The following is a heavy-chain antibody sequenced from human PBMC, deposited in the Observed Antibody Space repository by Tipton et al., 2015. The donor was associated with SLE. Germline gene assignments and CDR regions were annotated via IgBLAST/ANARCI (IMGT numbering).Heavy chain of an antibody. V-gene: IGHV4-39*07. Sequence: TLSLTCTVSGGSVSSSNYSWGWIRQPPGEGLEWIGSIYQSGSTYYNPALKSRVAISQDMSKNQFSLTLSSVTAADTAVYYCARDFNSRYSPSWYGAFDLWGQGTMVAVS. D-gene: IGHD5-12*01. CDR2: IYQSGST. J-gene: IGHJ3*01. CDR1: GGSVSSSNYS. CDR3: ARDFNSRYSPSWYGAFDL.